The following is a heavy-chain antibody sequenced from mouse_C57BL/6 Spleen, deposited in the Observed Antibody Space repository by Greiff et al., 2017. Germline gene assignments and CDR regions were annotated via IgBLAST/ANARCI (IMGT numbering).Heavy chain of an antibody. Sequence: VQLQQSGAELVRPGASVKLSCTASGFTFKDDYMHWVKQRPEQGLEWIGWIDPENGDTEYASKFQGKATITADTSSNTAYLQLSSLTSEDTAVYYCTTGGNPHYYAMDYLGQGTSVTVSS. CDR1: GFTFKDDY. D-gene: IGHD2-1*01. J-gene: IGHJ4*01. CDR3: TTGGNPHYYAMDY. V-gene: IGHV14-4*01. CDR2: IDPENGDT.